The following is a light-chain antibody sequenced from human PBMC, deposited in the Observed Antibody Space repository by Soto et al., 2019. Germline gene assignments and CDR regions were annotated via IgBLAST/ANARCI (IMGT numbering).Light chain of an antibody. J-gene: IGKJ1*01. Sequence: EIVMTQSPATLSVSPGERATLSCRASQSVSSKLAWYQQKPGQAPRLLIYGASTRATGIPARFSGSGSETEFTLTISSLQSEDFAVYYCQEYKYSKKFGQGTKVDIK. V-gene: IGKV3-15*01. CDR1: QSVSSK. CDR3: QEYKYSKK. CDR2: GAS.